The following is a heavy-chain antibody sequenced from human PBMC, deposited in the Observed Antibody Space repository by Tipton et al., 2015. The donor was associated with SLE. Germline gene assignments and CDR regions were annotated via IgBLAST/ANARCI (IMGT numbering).Heavy chain of an antibody. CDR1: GGSFSGYY. D-gene: IGHD2-21*01. Sequence: LRLSCAVYGGSFSGYYWSWIRQPPGKGLGWIGEINHSGSTISVDTSKNQFSLKLSSVTAVDTAVYYCAREGYCGGDCLSWDHDAFDIWGQGTMVTVSS. CDR2: INHSG. V-gene: IGHV4-34*01. J-gene: IGHJ3*02. CDR3: AREGYCGGDCLSWDHDAFDI.